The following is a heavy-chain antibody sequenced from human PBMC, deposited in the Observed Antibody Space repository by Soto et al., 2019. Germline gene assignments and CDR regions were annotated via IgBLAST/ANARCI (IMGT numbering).Heavy chain of an antibody. D-gene: IGHD6-19*01. CDR1: GHTFSTYG. V-gene: IGHV1-18*01. J-gene: IGHJ3*02. CDR2: ISPYNGNT. Sequence: QVQLVQSGPEVKKPGASVTVSCKASGHTFSTYGINWVRQAPGQGLEWMGWISPYNGNTNYAQKFQGRATMTPDTSTSTPYMELRSLRSDDTAVYYCARGSQKLWLDFDAFDIWGQGTMVTVSS. CDR3: ARGSQKLWLDFDAFDI.